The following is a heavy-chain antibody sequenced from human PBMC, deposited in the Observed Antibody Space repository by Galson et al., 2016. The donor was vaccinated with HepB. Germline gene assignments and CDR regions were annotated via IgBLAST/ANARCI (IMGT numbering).Heavy chain of an antibody. CDR2: IKEDGSGT. CDR1: GFTFSRYR. D-gene: IGHD3-22*01. V-gene: IGHV3-7*01. Sequence: SLRLSCAASGFTFSRYRMNWVRQAPGKGLEWVASIKEDGSGTYYAESVKGRFTISRENAKNSLYLQMNSLRAGDTAVYYCVRILYDRSARDYYGMDVWGQGITVTVSS. J-gene: IGHJ6*02. CDR3: VRILYDRSARDYYGMDV.